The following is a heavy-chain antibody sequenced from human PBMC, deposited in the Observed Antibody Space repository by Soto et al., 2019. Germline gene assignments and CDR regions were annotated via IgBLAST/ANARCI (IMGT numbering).Heavy chain of an antibody. CDR2: IESDGSTT. V-gene: IGHV3-74*01. Sequence: GGSLRLSCAASGFTFSGYWMHWVRQAPGKGLVWVSHIESDGSTTTYADSVKGRFTISRDNAKNMLYLQMNSLRDEDTAVYYCTRGDSRPLHYWGQGTLVTVSS. D-gene: IGHD3-22*01. CDR1: GFTFSGYW. CDR3: TRGDSRPLHY. J-gene: IGHJ4*02.